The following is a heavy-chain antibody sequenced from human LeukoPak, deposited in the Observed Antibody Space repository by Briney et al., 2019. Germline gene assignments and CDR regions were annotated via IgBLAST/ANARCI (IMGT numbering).Heavy chain of an antibody. V-gene: IGHV3-30-3*01. CDR1: GFTFSSYA. CDR3: ARDPQARYSSSFDY. CDR2: ISYDGSNK. J-gene: IGHJ4*02. D-gene: IGHD6-6*01. Sequence: GRSLRLSCAASGFTFSSYAMHWVRQAPGKGLEWVAVISYDGSNKYYADSVKGRFTISRDNSKNTLYLQMNSLRAEDTAVYYCARDPQARYSSSFDYWGQGTLVTVSS.